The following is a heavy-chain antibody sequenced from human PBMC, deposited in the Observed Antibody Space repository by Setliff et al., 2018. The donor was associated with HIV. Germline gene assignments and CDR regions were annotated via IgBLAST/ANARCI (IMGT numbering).Heavy chain of an antibody. V-gene: IGHV4-31*03. CDR3: ARVPRITTLRNAFDI. Sequence: SETLSLTCTVSGDSISGGGYFWSWVRQHPGKGLEWIGYIYYTGNTYYNPSLKSRITISIDPSKNQFSLNLNSVTAADTAVYYCARVPRITTLRNAFDIWGQGTMVTVAS. J-gene: IGHJ3*02. CDR1: GDSISGGGYF. CDR2: IYYTGNT. D-gene: IGHD3-10*01.